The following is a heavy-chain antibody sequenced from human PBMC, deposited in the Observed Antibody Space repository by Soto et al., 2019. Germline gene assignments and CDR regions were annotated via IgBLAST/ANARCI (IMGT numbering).Heavy chain of an antibody. CDR3: ARDQSGSGSYYGYFDY. V-gene: IGHV3-21*01. CDR1: GFTFSSYS. CDR2: ISSSSSYI. J-gene: IGHJ4*02. D-gene: IGHD1-26*01. Sequence: GSLRLSCAASGFTFSSYSMNWVRQAPGQGLEWVSSISSSSSYIYYADSVTGRFTISRDNAKNSLYLQMNSLRAEDTAVYYCARDQSGSGSYYGYFDYWGQGTLVTVSS.